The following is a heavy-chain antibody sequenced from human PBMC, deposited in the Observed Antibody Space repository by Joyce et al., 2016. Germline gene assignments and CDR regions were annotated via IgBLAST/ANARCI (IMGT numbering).Heavy chain of an antibody. D-gene: IGHD3/OR15-3a*01. CDR3: ARQDLGYDFWKGYDS. V-gene: IGHV5-51*01. CDR1: GYDFRSYW. CDR2: IYPGDSDT. J-gene: IGHJ5*01. Sequence: EVQLVQSGTEVKKPGESVKISCKGSGYDFRSYWINWVCQMPGKGLEWMGTIYPGDSDTKYSPSFQGRVTISADKSINTAYLQWRGLRASDTAIYYCARQDLGYDFWKGYDSWGQGTLVTVSS.